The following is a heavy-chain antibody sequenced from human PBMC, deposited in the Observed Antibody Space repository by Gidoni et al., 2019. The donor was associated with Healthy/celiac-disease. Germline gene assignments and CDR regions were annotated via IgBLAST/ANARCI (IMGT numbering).Heavy chain of an antibody. CDR3: ARVPLAVTFGGVIVAGYFDY. Sequence: QVQLVQSGAEVKKPGSPVKVSCKASGGTCSSQAISWVRQAPGHGLEWMGGIIPIFGTANYAQKFQGRVTITGDESTSTAYMERSSLGSEDTAVYYCARVPLAVTFGGVIVAGYFDYWGQGTLVTVSS. CDR1: GGTCSSQA. J-gene: IGHJ4*02. V-gene: IGHV1-69*01. CDR2: IIPIFGTA. D-gene: IGHD3-16*02.